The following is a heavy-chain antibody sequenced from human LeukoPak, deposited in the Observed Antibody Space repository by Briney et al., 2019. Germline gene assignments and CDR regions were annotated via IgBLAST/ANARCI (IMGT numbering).Heavy chain of an antibody. D-gene: IGHD1-14*01. CDR1: GGSIKTYY. CDR3: ARATNVDYFYYYGMDV. J-gene: IGHJ6*02. Sequence: PSETLSLTCTVSGGSIKTYYWSWIRQPPGEGLEWLGYIYDTGITYYSPSLSGRVTISIDTSKNQFSLKLSSVTAADTAMYYCARATNVDYFYYYGMDVWGQGTTVTVSS. V-gene: IGHV4-59*01. CDR2: IYDTGIT.